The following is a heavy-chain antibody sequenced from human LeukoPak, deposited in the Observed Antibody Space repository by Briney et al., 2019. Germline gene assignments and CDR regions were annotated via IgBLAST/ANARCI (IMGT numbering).Heavy chain of an antibody. V-gene: IGHV4-59*01. Sequence: SETLSLTCTVPGSSISTYCWSLIRQPPGKGLEWIGYICYTGSTNNNPSLKSRVTISVDTSKSQFSLSLSSVTAADTAVYYCARGGASTYYDSGGFFSFWGQGAQVTVSS. CDR1: GSSISTYC. CDR3: ARGGASTYYDSGGFFSF. D-gene: IGHD3-22*01. J-gene: IGHJ4*02. CDR2: ICYTGST.